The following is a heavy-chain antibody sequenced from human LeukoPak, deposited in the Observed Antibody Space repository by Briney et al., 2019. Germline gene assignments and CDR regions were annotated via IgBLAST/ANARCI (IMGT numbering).Heavy chain of an antibody. CDR1: GFTFSSYS. V-gene: IGHV3-7*01. CDR3: ASGSYCSSTSCYTNPDY. J-gene: IGHJ4*02. D-gene: IGHD2-2*02. Sequence: GXXXRLSCAASGFTFSSYSMEWVRQAPGKGPEWVANIKQDGSEKYYVDSVKGRFTISRDNAKNSLYLQMNSLRAEDTAVYYCASGSYCSSTSCYTNPDYWGQGTLVTVSS. CDR2: IKQDGSEK.